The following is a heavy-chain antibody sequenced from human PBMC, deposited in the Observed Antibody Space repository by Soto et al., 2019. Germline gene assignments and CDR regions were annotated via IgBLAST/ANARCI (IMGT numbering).Heavy chain of an antibody. Sequence: SETLSLTCIVSGGSISSHCWSWIRQPPGKGLEWIGYIYSSGSTNYNPSLKSRVIISVDTSNDQFSLKLSSVTAADTAVYYCARDRYSNGWVDYWGQGTLVTVSS. V-gene: IGHV4-59*11. J-gene: IGHJ4*02. CDR2: IYSSGST. CDR3: ARDRYSNGWVDY. D-gene: IGHD6-19*01. CDR1: GGSISSHC.